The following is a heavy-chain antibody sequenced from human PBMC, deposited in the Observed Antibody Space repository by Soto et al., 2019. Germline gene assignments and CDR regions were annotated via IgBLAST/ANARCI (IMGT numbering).Heavy chain of an antibody. V-gene: IGHV3-23*01. J-gene: IGHJ4*02. CDR3: AKAAGYCSGGSCYTYYFDY. D-gene: IGHD2-15*01. CDR2: ISGSGGST. Sequence: EVQLLESGGGLVQPGGSLRLSCAASGFTFSSYAMSWVRQAPGKGLEWVSAISGSGGSTYYADSVKGRFTISRDNSKNTLYLQMNSLRAEDTAVYYCAKAAGYCSGGSCYTYYFDYWGQGPLVTVSS. CDR1: GFTFSSYA.